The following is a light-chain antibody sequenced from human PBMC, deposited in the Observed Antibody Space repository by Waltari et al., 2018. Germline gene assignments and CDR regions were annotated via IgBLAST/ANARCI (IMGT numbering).Light chain of an antibody. CDR3: SSFTSISTVV. J-gene: IGLJ2*01. CDR1: SSDVGRYNS. V-gene: IGLV2-14*01. CDR2: EVT. Sequence: QSALTPPASVSGSPGPSITISFPGTSSDVGRYNSVYWYQQNPGKVPKLMIYEVTNRPSGVSNRFSGSKSGNTASLTISGLQAEDEADYYCSSFTSISTVVFGGGTKLTVL.